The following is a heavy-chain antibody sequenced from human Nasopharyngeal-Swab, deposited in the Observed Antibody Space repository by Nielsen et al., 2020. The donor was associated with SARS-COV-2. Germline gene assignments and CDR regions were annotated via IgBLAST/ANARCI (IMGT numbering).Heavy chain of an antibody. J-gene: IGHJ6*02. D-gene: IGHD5-24*01. CDR2: IYTSGST. V-gene: IGHV4-4*08. Sequence: RQAPGKGLEWIGRIYTSGSTNYNPSLKSRVTISVGTSKNQFSLKLSSVTAADTAIYYCAKSRDGYNSKGMDVWGQGTTVTVSS. CDR3: AKSRDGYNSKGMDV.